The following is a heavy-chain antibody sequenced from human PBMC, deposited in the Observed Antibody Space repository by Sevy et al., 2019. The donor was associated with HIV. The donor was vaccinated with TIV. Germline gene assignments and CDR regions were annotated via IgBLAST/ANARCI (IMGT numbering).Heavy chain of an antibody. J-gene: IGHJ5*01. CDR2: LWHDGRTE. CDR1: GFTFRSFS. D-gene: IGHD1-1*01. Sequence: GGSLRLSCVASGFTFRSFSMHWVRLAPGKGLEWVAVLWHDGRTERYADSVQGRFTISRENSKKTLYLQMNSLRDEDTAIYYCARDAARVIVPTAGFDSWGQGTLVTVSS. CDR3: ARDAARVIVPTAGFDS. V-gene: IGHV3-33*01.